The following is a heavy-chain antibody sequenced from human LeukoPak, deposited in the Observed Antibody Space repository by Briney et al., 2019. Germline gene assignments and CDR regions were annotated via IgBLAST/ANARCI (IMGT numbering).Heavy chain of an antibody. J-gene: IGHJ3*02. CDR2: INTDGRTT. CDR3: VRESSGYSGVYDAFDI. V-gene: IGHV3-74*01. D-gene: IGHD3-22*01. Sequence: GGSLRLSCAASGFTFTTFWMNWVRQAPGEGLVWGSLINTDGRTTTYADSVKGRFTISRDNAKNTLYLQMNSLRAEDTAVYYCVRESSGYSGVYDAFDIWGQGTMVTVSS. CDR1: GFTFTTFW.